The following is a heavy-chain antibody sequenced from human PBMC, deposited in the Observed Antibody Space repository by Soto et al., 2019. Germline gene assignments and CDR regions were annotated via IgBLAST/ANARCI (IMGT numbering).Heavy chain of an antibody. J-gene: IGHJ5*02. D-gene: IGHD3-10*01. Sequence: PSETLSLTCTVSGGSISSGDYYWSWIRQPPGKGLEWIGYIYYSGSTYYNPSLKSRVTISVDTSKNQFSLKLSSVTAADTAVYYCARAIRITMVRGVSWWFDPWGQGTQVTVSS. CDR1: GGSISSGDYY. V-gene: IGHV4-30-4*01. CDR3: ARAIRITMVRGVSWWFDP. CDR2: IYYSGST.